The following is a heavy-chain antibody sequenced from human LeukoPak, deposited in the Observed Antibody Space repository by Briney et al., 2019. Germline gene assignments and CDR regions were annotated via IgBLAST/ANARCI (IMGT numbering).Heavy chain of an antibody. Sequence: ASVKVSCKASGYTFTGYYLHWVRQAPGQGLEWMGCVNPNSGDTNYAQKFQGSVTMTRDTSISTVYMELRSLRSDDTAVYYCARRYYYDSSGYRTHYYYYMDVWGKGNTVTVSS. CDR1: GYTFTGYY. V-gene: IGHV1-2*02. CDR2: VNPNSGDT. J-gene: IGHJ6*03. D-gene: IGHD3-22*01. CDR3: ARRYYYDSSGYRTHYYYYMDV.